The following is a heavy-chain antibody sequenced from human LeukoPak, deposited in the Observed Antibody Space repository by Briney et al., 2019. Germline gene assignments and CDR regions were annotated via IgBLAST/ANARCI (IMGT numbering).Heavy chain of an antibody. D-gene: IGHD3-16*01. CDR3: ARVASPYDSARGMDV. CDR1: GYTFTSYG. V-gene: IGHV1-18*01. J-gene: IGHJ6*02. Sequence: ASVKVSCKASGYTFTSYGISWVRQAPGQGLEWMGWISAYNGNTKYAQKLQGRVTMTTDTSTSTVYMELGSLRSEDTAVYYCARVASPYDSARGMDVWGQGTTVTVSS. CDR2: ISAYNGNT.